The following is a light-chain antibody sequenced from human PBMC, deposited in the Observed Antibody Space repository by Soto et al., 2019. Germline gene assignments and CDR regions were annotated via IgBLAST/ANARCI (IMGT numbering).Light chain of an antibody. CDR3: QQCYNWPQWT. Sequence: EIVLTQSPATLSFSPVERATLXLMASQSIGTFFAWYQQKPGQAPRLLIYDASNRATGIPARFSGSGSGTDFTLTISSLEPEDFAVYYCQQCYNWPQWTFGQGTKVDIK. J-gene: IGKJ1*01. V-gene: IGKV3-11*01. CDR2: DAS. CDR1: QSIGTF.